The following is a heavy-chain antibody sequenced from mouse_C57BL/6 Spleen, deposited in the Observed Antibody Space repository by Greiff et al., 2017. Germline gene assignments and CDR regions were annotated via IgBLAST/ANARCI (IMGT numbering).Heavy chain of an antibody. D-gene: IGHD4-1*01. CDR1: GFTFSSYA. CDR3: GRELGAYYFDY. V-gene: IGHV5-4*01. J-gene: IGHJ2*01. Sequence: EVMLVESGGGLVKPGGSLKLSCAASGFTFSSYAMSWVRQTPEKRLEWVATISDGGSYTYYPDNVKGRYTISRDNAKNNRYLQMSHLKSEDTAMYYWGRELGAYYFDYWGQGTTLTVSS. CDR2: ISDGGSYT.